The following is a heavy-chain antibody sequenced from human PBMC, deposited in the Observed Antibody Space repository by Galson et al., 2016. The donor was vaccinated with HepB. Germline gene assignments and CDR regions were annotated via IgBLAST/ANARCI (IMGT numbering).Heavy chain of an antibody. CDR3: ARDGLVPSVYYYGMDV. Sequence: SLRLSCAASGFTFSSYWMHWVRQAPGKGLLWVLRIDRDGSTTKYADSVKGRFTISRDNAKNTLYLQMDSLRPEDTAVYYCARDGLVPSVYYYGMDVWGQGTTVTVSS. J-gene: IGHJ6*02. V-gene: IGHV3-74*01. CDR1: GFTFSSYW. D-gene: IGHD3/OR15-3a*01. CDR2: IDRDGSTT.